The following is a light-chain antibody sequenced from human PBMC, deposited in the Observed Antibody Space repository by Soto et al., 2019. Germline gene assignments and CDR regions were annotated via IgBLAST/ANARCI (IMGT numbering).Light chain of an antibody. CDR3: QQLNSYPIT. J-gene: IGKJ5*01. CDR2: AAS. CDR1: QGLSSD. Sequence: DIQLTQSPSFLAASVGDRVTITCRSSQGLSSDLAWYQQKPGKAPKLLIYAASTLQSGVPSRFSGSGSETEFTLTISRLQHEDFATYYCQQLNSYPITFGQGTRLEIK. V-gene: IGKV1-9*01.